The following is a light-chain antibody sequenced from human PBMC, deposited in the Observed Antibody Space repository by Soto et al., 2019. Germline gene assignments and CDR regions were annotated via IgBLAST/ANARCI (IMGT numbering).Light chain of an antibody. V-gene: IGLV2-8*01. Sequence: QAVLTQPPSAYGSPGQSVAISCTGSSSDIGGYNYVSWYQHHPGKAPKLIIYEVTKRPSGVPDRFSGSKSGDTASLTVSGLQAEDEADYFCSSYAGSNNLGVFGGGTKLTVL. CDR3: SSYAGSNNLGV. CDR2: EVT. J-gene: IGLJ2*01. CDR1: SSDIGGYNY.